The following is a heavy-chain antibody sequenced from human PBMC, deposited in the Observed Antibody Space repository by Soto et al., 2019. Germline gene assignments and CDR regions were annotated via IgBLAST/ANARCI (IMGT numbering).Heavy chain of an antibody. CDR3: ARSNGGGRRQVVP. V-gene: IGHV4-59*01. Sequence: SETLSLTCTVSGGSISGYYWSWIRQPPGTGLEWVGYIYSSASTNYNPSLMNRVTISEDTSKNQISLELTSVTAADTAVYDCARSNGGGRRQVVPWGQGTLVT. J-gene: IGHJ5*02. CDR1: GGSISGYY. CDR2: IYSSAST. D-gene: IGHD2-15*01.